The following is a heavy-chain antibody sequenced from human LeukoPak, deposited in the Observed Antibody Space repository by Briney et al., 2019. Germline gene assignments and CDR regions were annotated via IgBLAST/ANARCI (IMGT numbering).Heavy chain of an antibody. CDR3: ARGYDIDV. CDR2: IYYTGTT. Sequence: SETLSLTCTVSGGSISNYYWSWIRQPPGKALEWIGYIYYTGTTKYNPSLKSRATITLDTSKNQFSLKLTSVTAADTALFFCARGYDIDVWGQGTTVTVSS. V-gene: IGHV4-59*01. CDR1: GGSISNYY. J-gene: IGHJ6*02.